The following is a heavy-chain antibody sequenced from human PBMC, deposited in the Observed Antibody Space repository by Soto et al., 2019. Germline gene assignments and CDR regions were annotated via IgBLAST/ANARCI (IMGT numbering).Heavy chain of an antibody. CDR1: GGSISSSNW. J-gene: IGHJ6*02. V-gene: IGHV4-4*02. Sequence: PSGTLSLTCAVSGGSISSSNWWSWVRQPPGKGLEWIGEIYHSGSTNYNPSLKSRVTISVDKSKNQFSLKLSSVTAADTAVYYCARAEAFFGAYYGMDVWGQGTRVTVSS. CDR2: IYHSGST. CDR3: ARAEAFFGAYYGMDV. D-gene: IGHD3-3*01.